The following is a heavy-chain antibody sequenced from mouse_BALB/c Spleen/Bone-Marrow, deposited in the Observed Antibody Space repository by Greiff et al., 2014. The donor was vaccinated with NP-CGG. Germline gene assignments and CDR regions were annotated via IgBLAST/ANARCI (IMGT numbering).Heavy chain of an antibody. V-gene: IGHV1-54*01. J-gene: IGHJ3*01. CDR1: GYAFTNYL. CDR2: INPGSGGT. Sequence: VKLQESGAELVRPGTSVKVSCKASGYAFTNYLIEWVKQRPGQGLEWIGVINPGSGGTNYNKKFKGKATVTADKSSSTAYMQLSSLTSDDSAVYFCARRDYSFAYWGQGTLVTVSA. D-gene: IGHD2-13*01. CDR3: ARRDYSFAY.